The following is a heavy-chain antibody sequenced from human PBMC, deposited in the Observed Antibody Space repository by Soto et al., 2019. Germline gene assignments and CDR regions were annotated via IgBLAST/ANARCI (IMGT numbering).Heavy chain of an antibody. CDR1: GFTFSSYA. Sequence: PGGSLRLSCAASGFTFSSYALSWVRQAPGKGLEWVAGIRGSGDNTYYADSVKGRFTISRDNAENTVHLMMNSLRPEDSAVYYCAKENRHTAYDFSPSDLWGQGTRVTVSS. V-gene: IGHV3-23*01. J-gene: IGHJ5*02. CDR2: IRGSGDNT. D-gene: IGHD3-3*01. CDR3: AKENRHTAYDFSPSDL.